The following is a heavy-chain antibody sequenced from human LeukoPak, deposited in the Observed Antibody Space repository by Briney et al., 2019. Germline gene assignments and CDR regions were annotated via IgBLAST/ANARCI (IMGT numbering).Heavy chain of an antibody. Sequence: GGSLRLSCAASRFISDNYGMTWVRQAPGKGLEWVSGISDDGYSTYYADSVKGRFTISRDNSKNTLYLHMSSLRVEDTAVFYCARVAPPLDDYIRGSFPYYFDYWGQGTPVTVSS. CDR3: ARVAPPLDDYIRGSFPYYFDY. CDR2: ISDDGYST. D-gene: IGHD3-16*01. V-gene: IGHV3-23*01. CDR1: RFISDNYG. J-gene: IGHJ4*02.